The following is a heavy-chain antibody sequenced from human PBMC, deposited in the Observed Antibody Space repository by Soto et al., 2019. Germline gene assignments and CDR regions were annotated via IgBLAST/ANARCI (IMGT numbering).Heavy chain of an antibody. CDR2: IKQDGSEK. V-gene: IGHV3-7*01. CDR1: GFTFSSYW. J-gene: IGHJ4*02. D-gene: IGHD3-3*01. Sequence: GGSLRLSCAASGFTFSSYWMSWVRQAPGKGLEWVANIKQDGSEKYYVDSVKGRFTISRDNAKNSLYLQMNSLRAEDTAVYYCARDPADFWSGYYDYWGQGTLVTVSS. CDR3: ARDPADFWSGYYDY.